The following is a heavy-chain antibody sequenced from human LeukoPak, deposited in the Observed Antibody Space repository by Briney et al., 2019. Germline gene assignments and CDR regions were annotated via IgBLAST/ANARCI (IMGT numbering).Heavy chain of an antibody. J-gene: IGHJ6*02. D-gene: IGHD4-17*01. V-gene: IGHV3-23*01. CDR3: AKLSASTVSTARSYYGMDV. Sequence: PGGSLRLSCAASGFIFSNYAMNWVRQAPGKGREWDSNISGTGSSTNYADSVKGRFTISRDNSKNTLYLQMNSLRAEDTAVYYCAKLSASTVSTARSYYGMDVWGQGTTVTVSS. CDR2: ISGTGSST. CDR1: GFIFSNYA.